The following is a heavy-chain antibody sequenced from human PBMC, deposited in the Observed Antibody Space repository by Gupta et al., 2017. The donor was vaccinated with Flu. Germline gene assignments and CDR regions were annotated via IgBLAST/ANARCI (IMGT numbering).Heavy chain of an antibody. V-gene: IGHV5-51*01. CDR1: GYSFTSYW. Sequence: EVQLVQSGAEVKKPGESLKISCKGSGYSFTSYWIGWVRQMPGKGLEGMGIIYNGDSDTRYSQSCQGQVTISADKSISTAYLQWRSLKASETAMYYCAIQDDYDSSGYPFADGGQGTMVTVSS. CDR3: AIQDDYDSSGYPFAD. D-gene: IGHD3-22*01. CDR2: IYNGDSDT. J-gene: IGHJ4*02.